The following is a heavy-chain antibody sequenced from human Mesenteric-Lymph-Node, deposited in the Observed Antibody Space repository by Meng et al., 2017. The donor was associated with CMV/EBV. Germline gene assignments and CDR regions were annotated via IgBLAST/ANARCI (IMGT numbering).Heavy chain of an antibody. D-gene: IGHD2-2*01. CDR2: ISAGATAI. Sequence: GESLKISCAASGFIFSNYEMNWVRQVPGKGLEWISYISAGATAIYYADSVKGRFTISRDNAKNSLSLQMNSLRAEDTAVYYCASSLGYCSSTSCRSYYYYGMDVWGQGTTVTVSS. V-gene: IGHV3-48*03. J-gene: IGHJ6*02. CDR1: GFIFSNYE. CDR3: ASSLGYCSSTSCRSYYYYGMDV.